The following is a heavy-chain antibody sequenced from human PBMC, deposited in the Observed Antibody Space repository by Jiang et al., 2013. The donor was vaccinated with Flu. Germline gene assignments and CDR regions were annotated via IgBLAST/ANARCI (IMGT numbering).Heavy chain of an antibody. CDR2: IYYSGST. Sequence: LLKPSETLSLTCTVSGGSISSYYWSWIRQPPGKGLEWIGYIYYSGSTNYNPSLKSRVTVSVDTSKNQFSLKLSSVTAADTAVYYRARLMTTVTTGYYYYYGMDVWGQGTTVTVSS. V-gene: IGHV4-59*08. D-gene: IGHD4-17*01. CDR3: ARLMTTVTTGYYYYYGMDV. CDR1: GGSISSYY. J-gene: IGHJ6*02.